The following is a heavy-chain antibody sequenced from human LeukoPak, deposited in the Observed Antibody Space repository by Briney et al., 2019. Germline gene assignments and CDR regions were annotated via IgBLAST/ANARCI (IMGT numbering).Heavy chain of an antibody. CDR1: GGSFSGYY. CDR2: INHSGST. CDR3: ARETTPGAFDP. D-gene: IGHD1-14*01. V-gene: IGHV4-34*01. Sequence: NPSETLSLTCAVYGGSFSGYYWSWIRQPPGKGLEWIGEINHSGSTNYNPSLKSRVTISVDTSKNQFSLKLSSVTAADTAVYYCARETTPGAFDPWGQGTLVTVSS. J-gene: IGHJ5*02.